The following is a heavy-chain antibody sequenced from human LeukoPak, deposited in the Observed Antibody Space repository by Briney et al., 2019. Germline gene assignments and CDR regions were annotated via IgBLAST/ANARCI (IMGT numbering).Heavy chain of an antibody. CDR2: INHSGST. CDR3: ARNRGYYEARDAFDI. D-gene: IGHD3-22*01. V-gene: IGHV4-34*01. J-gene: IGHJ3*02. Sequence: SETLSLTCAVYGGSFSGYYWSWIRQPPGKGLEWIGEINHSGSTNYNPSLKSRVTISVDTSKNQFSLKLSSVTAADTAVYYCARNRGYYEARDAFDIWGQGTMVTVSS. CDR1: GGSFSGYY.